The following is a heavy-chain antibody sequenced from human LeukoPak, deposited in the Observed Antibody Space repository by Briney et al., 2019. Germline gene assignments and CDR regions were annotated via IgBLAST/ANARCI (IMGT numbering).Heavy chain of an antibody. CDR3: AKDGGLWVSAHWGDS. CDR2: ITTSDGNT. D-gene: IGHD7-27*01. J-gene: IGHJ4*02. V-gene: IGHV3-23*01. Sequence: GGSPSLSCAASGFTFSSYTMSWVRQAPGKGLEWVSTITTSDGNTYYADSVKGRFTVSRDNSKNTLFLQMNSLRAEDTAVYYCAKDGGLWVSAHWGDSWGRGTLVTVSS. CDR1: GFTFSSYT.